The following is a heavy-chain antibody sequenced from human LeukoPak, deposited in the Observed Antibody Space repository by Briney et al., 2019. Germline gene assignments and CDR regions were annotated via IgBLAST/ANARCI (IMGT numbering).Heavy chain of an antibody. J-gene: IGHJ6*02. V-gene: IGHV1-24*01. CDR1: GYTLTELS. Sequence: GASVKVSCKVSGYTLTELSMHWVRQAPGKGLEWVGGFDPEDGETIYAQKFQGRVTMTEDTSTDTAYMELSSLRSEDTAVYYCATLTVTTQGGELNYYYGMDVWGQGTTVTVSS. CDR3: ATLTVTTQGGELNYYYGMDV. D-gene: IGHD4-17*01. CDR2: FDPEDGET.